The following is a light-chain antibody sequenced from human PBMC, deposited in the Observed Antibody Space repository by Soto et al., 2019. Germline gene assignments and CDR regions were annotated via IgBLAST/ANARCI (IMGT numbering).Light chain of an antibody. CDR2: GNS. CDR1: SSNIGATYD. Sequence: QSVLTQPPSVSGAPGQRVTISCTGSSSNIGATYDVQWYQQLPGTAPKLLIYGNSNRPSGVPDRFSGSKSGTSASLAITGRQADEEADYYCQSYDSSLSAHYVFGTGTKLTVL. J-gene: IGLJ1*01. CDR3: QSYDSSLSAHYV. V-gene: IGLV1-40*01.